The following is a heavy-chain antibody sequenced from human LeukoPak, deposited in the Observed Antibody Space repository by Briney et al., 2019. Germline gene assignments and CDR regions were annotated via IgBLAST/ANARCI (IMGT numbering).Heavy chain of an antibody. CDR1: GGTFSSYA. CDR2: IIPIFGTA. V-gene: IGHV1-69*13. CDR3: ARTNDTALYYYYMDV. Sequence: RASVKVSCKASGGTFSSYAISWVRQAPGQGLEWMGGIIPIFGTANYAQKFQGRVTITADESTSTAYMELSSLRSEDTAVYYCARTNDTALYYYYMDVWGKGTTVTVSS. J-gene: IGHJ6*03.